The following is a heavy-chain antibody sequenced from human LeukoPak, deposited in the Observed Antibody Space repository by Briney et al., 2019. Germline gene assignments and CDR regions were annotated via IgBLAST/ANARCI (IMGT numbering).Heavy chain of an antibody. CDR3: AKDSSGWVFGY. J-gene: IGHJ4*02. CDR2: ISYDGSNK. D-gene: IGHD6-19*01. Sequence: GGSLRLSCAASGFTFSSYGMHWVRQAPGKGLEWVAVISYDGSNKYYADSVKGRFTISRDNSKNTPYLQMNSLRAEDTAVYYCAKDSSGWVFGYWGQGTLVTVSS. CDR1: GFTFSSYG. V-gene: IGHV3-30*18.